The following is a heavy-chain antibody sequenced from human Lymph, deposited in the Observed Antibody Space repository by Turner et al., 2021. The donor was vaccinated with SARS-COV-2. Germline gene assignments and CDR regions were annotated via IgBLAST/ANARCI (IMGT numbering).Heavy chain of an antibody. CDR1: GYTFTGSY. CDR2: INPNSGCT. CDR3: ARSRDLQSMVRGVDPFDY. Sequence: QVQLVQSRAEGKKPGASVKVSCKASGYTFTGSYMHWVRQAPGQGLEWMGWINPNSGCTNYAQKFQGRVTMTRDTSISTAYMELSRLRSDDTAVYYCARSRDLQSMVRGVDPFDYWGQGTLVTISS. V-gene: IGHV1-2*02. D-gene: IGHD3-10*01. J-gene: IGHJ4*02.